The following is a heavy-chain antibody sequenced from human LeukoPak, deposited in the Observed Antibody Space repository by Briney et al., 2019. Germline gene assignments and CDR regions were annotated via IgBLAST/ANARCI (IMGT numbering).Heavy chain of an antibody. CDR2: IWYDGSNK. J-gene: IGHJ4*02. CDR1: GFTFSSYG. Sequence: GGSLRLSCAASGFTFSSYGMHWVRQAPGKELEWVAVIWYDGSNKYYADSVKGRFTISRDNSKNTLFLLMNSLRDEDTAVYYCARESSGWYVQFGDYWGQGTLVTVSS. V-gene: IGHV3-33*01. CDR3: ARESSGWYVQFGDY. D-gene: IGHD6-19*01.